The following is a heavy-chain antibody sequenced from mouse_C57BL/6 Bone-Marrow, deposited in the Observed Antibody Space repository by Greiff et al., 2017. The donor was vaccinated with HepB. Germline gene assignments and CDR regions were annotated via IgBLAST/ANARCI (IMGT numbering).Heavy chain of an antibody. Sequence: EVQLVESGPGLVKPSQSLSLTCSVTGYSITSGYYWNWIRQFPGNKLEWMGYISYDGSNNYNPSLKNRISITRDTSKNQFFLKLNSVTTEDTATYYCARDYYGSSFAYWGQGTLVTVSA. CDR1: GYSITSGYY. V-gene: IGHV3-6*01. CDR2: ISYDGSN. J-gene: IGHJ3*01. D-gene: IGHD1-1*01. CDR3: ARDYYGSSFAY.